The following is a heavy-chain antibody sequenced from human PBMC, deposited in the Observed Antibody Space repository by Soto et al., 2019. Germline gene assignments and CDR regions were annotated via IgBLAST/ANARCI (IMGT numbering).Heavy chain of an antibody. CDR2: IGGSGGNT. J-gene: IGHJ4*02. D-gene: IGHD4-17*01. Sequence: ESGGGLVQPGGSLRLSCAGSGFTFSSYAMSWVRQAPGKGLEWVSGIGGSGGNTYYADSVKGRFTVSRDNSKNTLYLQMSSLRAEDTAVYYCVKWYGTVTVGYYFDYWGQGTLVTVSS. CDR1: GFTFSSYA. CDR3: VKWYGTVTVGYYFDY. V-gene: IGHV3-23*01.